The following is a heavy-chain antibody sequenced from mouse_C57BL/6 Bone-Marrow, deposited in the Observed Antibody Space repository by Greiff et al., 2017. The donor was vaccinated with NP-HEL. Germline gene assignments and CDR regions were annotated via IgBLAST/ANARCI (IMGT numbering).Heavy chain of an antibody. CDR1: GYSFTGYY. CDR2: IYPYNGVS. CDR3: SRGDDGYVYYAMYY. J-gene: IGHJ4*01. Sequence: EVQLQQSGPELVKPGASVKISCKASGYSFTGYYMPWVKQSHGNILDWIGYIYPYNGVSSYNEKFKGKATLTVDKSSSTAYMELGSLTSEDSAVYYCSRGDDGYVYYAMYYWGQGTSVTVSS. D-gene: IGHD2-3*01. V-gene: IGHV1-31*01.